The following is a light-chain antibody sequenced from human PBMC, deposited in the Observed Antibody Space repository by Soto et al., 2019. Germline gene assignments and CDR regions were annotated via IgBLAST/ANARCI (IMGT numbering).Light chain of an antibody. CDR2: WAS. J-gene: IGKJ4*01. V-gene: IGKV4-1*01. CDR1: QSVLYSSNNKNY. Sequence: DIVMTQSPDSLAVSLGESVTINCKSSQSVLYSSNNKNYLAWYQQKPGQPPKLLIYWASTRESGVPDRFSGSGSGTDFTLTISSLQAEDVAVYYCQQYYSSPLTFXGGTKLDIK. CDR3: QQYYSSPLT.